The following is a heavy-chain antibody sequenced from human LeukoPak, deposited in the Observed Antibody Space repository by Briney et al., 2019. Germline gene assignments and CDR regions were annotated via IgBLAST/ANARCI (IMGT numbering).Heavy chain of an antibody. V-gene: IGHV4-59*12. CDR2: IYYSGST. CDR3: ARGSYSYGNAFDY. J-gene: IGHJ4*02. D-gene: IGHD5-18*01. Sequence: PSETLSLTCTVSGGSISSYYWSWIRQPPGKGLEWIGYIYYSGSTNYNPSLKSRVTMSVDTSKNQFSLNLNSVTAADTAVYFCARGSYSYGNAFDYWGQGTLVTVSS. CDR1: GGSISSYY.